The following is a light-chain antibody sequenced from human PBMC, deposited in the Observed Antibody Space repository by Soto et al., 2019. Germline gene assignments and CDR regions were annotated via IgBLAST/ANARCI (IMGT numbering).Light chain of an antibody. V-gene: IGLV6-57*04. CDR1: SGSIASNY. J-gene: IGLJ2*01. CDR2: EDN. CDR3: QSYDSSTVV. Sequence: NFMLTQPHSVSESPGKTVTISCTRSSGSIASNYVQWYQQRPGSAPTTVIYEDNQRPSGVPDRFSGSIDSSSNSASLTISGLKTEGEADYYCQSYDSSTVVFGGGTKLTVL.